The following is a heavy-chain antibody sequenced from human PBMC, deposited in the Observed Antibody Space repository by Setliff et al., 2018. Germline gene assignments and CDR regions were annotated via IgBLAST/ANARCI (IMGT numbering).Heavy chain of an antibody. CDR3: ARDRQYCSSTSCYTSYFYYYAMDI. J-gene: IGHJ6*02. Sequence: PGGSLRLSCAASGFTFSSYGMNWVRQAPGKGLEWLSYISSSSTTIYYADSVKGRFTISKDNAKNTVHLQMTSLRAEDTAVYYCARDRQYCSSTSCYTSYFYYYAMDIWGQGTTVTVSS. CDR2: ISSSSTTI. CDR1: GFTFSSYG. D-gene: IGHD2-2*02. V-gene: IGHV3-48*04.